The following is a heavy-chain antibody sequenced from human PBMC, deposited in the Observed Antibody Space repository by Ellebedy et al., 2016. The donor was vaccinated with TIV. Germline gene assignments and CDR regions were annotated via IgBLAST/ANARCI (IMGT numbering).Heavy chain of an antibody. Sequence: MPGGSLRLSCTVSGGSISSYYWSWIRQPPGKGLEWIGYIYYSGSTNYNPSLKSRVTISVDTSKNQYSLKLSSVTAADTAVYYCAIGVAGSFDYWGQGTLVTVSS. CDR2: IYYSGST. CDR3: AIGVAGSFDY. CDR1: GGSISSYY. J-gene: IGHJ4*02. V-gene: IGHV4-59*08. D-gene: IGHD3-3*01.